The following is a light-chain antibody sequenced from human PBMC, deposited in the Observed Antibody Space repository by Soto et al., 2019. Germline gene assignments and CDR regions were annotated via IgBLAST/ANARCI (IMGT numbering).Light chain of an antibody. CDR2: GAS. V-gene: IGKV3-20*01. CDR3: QHYANWPLT. J-gene: IGKJ4*01. Sequence: EIVLTQSPGTLSLSPGERATLSCRASQSVRSSYLAWYQQKPGQAPRLLIYGASSRATGIPDRFSGSGSGTDFTLTISRLEPEDFAVYYCQHYANWPLTFGGGTKV. CDR1: QSVRSSY.